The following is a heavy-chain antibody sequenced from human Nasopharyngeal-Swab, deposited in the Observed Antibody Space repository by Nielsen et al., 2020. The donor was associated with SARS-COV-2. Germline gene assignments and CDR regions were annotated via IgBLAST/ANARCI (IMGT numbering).Heavy chain of an antibody. D-gene: IGHD3-10*01. CDR3: AREERGVTLEGGYYYYGTDV. Sequence: ASVKVSCKASGYTFTSYAMNWVRQAPGQGLEWMGWINTNTGNPTYAQGFTGRFVFPLDTSVSTAYLQISSLKAEDTAVYYCAREERGVTLEGGYYYYGTDVWGQGTTVTVSS. CDR2: INTNTGNP. CDR1: GYTFTSYA. J-gene: IGHJ6*02. V-gene: IGHV7-4-1*02.